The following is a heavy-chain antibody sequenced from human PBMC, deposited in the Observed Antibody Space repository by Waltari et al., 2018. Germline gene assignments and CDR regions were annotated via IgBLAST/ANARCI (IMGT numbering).Heavy chain of an antibody. V-gene: IGHV4-59*01. D-gene: IGHD5-12*01. CDR3: ARGYSGNYGRFDY. CDR2: IYYSGTT. CDR1: GGSISTYY. Sequence: QVQLQESGPGLVKPSETLSLTCTVSGGSISTYYWSWIRQPPGKGLEGSGDIYYSGTTNYTPSLKSRFTISVDTSKNQFSLKLSSVTAADTAVYYCARGYSGNYGRFDYWGQGTLVTVSS. J-gene: IGHJ4*02.